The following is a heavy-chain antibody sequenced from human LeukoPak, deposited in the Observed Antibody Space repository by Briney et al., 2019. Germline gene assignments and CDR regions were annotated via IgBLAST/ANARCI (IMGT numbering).Heavy chain of an antibody. Sequence: SQTLSLTCTVSGGSISSGGYYWSWIRQHPGKGLEWIGYIYYSGSTYYNPSLKSRVTISVDTSKNQSSLKLSSVTAADTAVYYCATKPRGSDWFDPWGQGTLVTVSS. CDR2: IYYSGST. CDR3: ATKPRGSDWFDP. CDR1: GGSISSGGYY. J-gene: IGHJ5*02. V-gene: IGHV4-31*03. D-gene: IGHD1-14*01.